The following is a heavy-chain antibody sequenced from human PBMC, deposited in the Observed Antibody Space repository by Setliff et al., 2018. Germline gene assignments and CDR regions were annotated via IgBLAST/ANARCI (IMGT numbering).Heavy chain of an antibody. D-gene: IGHD2-15*01. CDR2: ISDTSAFI. J-gene: IGHJ1*01. CDR3: ARASLGKFGSAVEYFHH. Sequence: GGSLRLSCAASGLTLTPYTMTWVRQAPGKGPVWVSSISDTSAFIYYADSVKGRFTISRDNAKNTLYLQMNSLRADDTAVYYCARASLGKFGSAVEYFHHWGQGTLVTVSS. CDR1: GLTLTPYT. V-gene: IGHV3-21*06.